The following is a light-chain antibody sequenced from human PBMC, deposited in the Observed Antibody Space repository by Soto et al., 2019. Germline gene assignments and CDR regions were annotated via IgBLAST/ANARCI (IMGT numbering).Light chain of an antibody. CDR2: DVN. V-gene: IGLV2-14*03. CDR3: SSYTSSSTVV. Sequence: QSALTQPASVSGSPGQSITISCTGTTSDVGGYNYVSWYQQHPGKAPKLMIYDVNNRPSGVSSRFSGSKSGNTASLTISGLQAEDEGDYYCSSYTSSSTVVFGGGTQLTVL. J-gene: IGLJ2*01. CDR1: TSDVGGYNY.